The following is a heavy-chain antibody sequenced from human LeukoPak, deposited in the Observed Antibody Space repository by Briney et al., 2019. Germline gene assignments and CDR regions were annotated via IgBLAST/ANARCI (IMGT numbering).Heavy chain of an antibody. CDR1: VYTFTGYD. J-gene: IGHJ4*02. CDR3: ARGASRSFDL. V-gene: IGHV1-8*03. CDR2: VNPNSGNT. D-gene: IGHD3-3*01. Sequence: GASVKVSCKASVYTFTGYDINWVGLTTGQGLEVMGWVNPNSGNTGYTHKFHGRVTITRSTSIATAYMELSSLRSDDPAVYFCARGASRSFDLWGQGTLVTVSS.